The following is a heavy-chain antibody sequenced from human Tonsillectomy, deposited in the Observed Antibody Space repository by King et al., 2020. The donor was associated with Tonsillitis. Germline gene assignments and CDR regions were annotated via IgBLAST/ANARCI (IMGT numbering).Heavy chain of an antibody. Sequence: VQLVESGGGVVQPGRSLRLSCAASGFTFSSYGMHWVRQAPGKGLEWVAVISYDGSNKYYADSVKGRFTISRDNSKNTLYLQMNSLRAEDTAVYYCAKDVRDGYNFFFYAFDIWGQGTMVTVSS. CDR1: GFTFSSYG. V-gene: IGHV3-30*18. D-gene: IGHD5-24*01. CDR2: ISYDGSNK. CDR3: AKDVRDGYNFFFYAFDI. J-gene: IGHJ3*02.